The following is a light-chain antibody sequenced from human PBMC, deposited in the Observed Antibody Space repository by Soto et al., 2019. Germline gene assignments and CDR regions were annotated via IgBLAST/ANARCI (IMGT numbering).Light chain of an antibody. CDR3: AAWDDILNGYV. J-gene: IGLJ1*01. CDR2: SNY. Sequence: QSVLSHPRSACWTPGHGVTISCSGSSSNIESNTVTWYQQLPGTAPKLVIYSNYDRPSGVPDRFSGSTSGTSASLVIRGLQSEDEADYYCAAWDDILNGYVFGGGTKVTXL. CDR1: SSNIESNT. V-gene: IGLV1-44*01.